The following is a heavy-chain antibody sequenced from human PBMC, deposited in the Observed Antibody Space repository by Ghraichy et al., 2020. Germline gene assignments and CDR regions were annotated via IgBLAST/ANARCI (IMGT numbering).Heavy chain of an antibody. CDR3: TSEGHGGDYYYGLDV. CDR2: IKRKTDGGTI. V-gene: IGHV3-15*07. D-gene: IGHD3-10*01. CDR1: GFTFSTAW. Sequence: GGSLRLSCAASGFTFSTAWMNWVRQPPGKGLEWVGRIKRKTDGGTIDYAAPVKGRFTISRDDSDNTLYLQMNSLKTEDTAVYYCTSEGHGGDYYYGLDVWGQGTTVTVSS. J-gene: IGHJ6*02.